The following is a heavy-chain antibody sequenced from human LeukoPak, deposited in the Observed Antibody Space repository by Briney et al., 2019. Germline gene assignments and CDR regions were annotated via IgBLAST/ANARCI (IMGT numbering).Heavy chain of an antibody. D-gene: IGHD4/OR15-4a*01. V-gene: IGHV3-23*01. CDR2: VGGQNSLT. Sequence: PGGSLRLSCEASGFTFSLFAMNWVRQAPGKGLEWISSVGGQNSLTEFADSVKGRFTIFRDNSKNSVFLQMNSLRPEDTAVYYCAKDSWSDNGVWDPFGIWGQGTMVTVSS. CDR1: GFTFSLFA. J-gene: IGHJ3*02. CDR3: AKDSWSDNGVWDPFGI.